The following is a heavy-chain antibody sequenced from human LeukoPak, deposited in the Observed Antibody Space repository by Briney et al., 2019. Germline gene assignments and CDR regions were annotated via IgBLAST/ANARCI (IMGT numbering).Heavy chain of an antibody. CDR3: ARAAPNAYDSSGYCLDY. J-gene: IGHJ4*02. Sequence: ASVKVSCKASGYTFTSYGISWVRQAPGQGLEWMGWISAYNGNTNYAQKLQGRVTMTTDTSTSTAYMELRSLRSDDTAVYYCARAAPNAYDSSGYCLDYWGQGTLVTVSS. D-gene: IGHD3-22*01. CDR1: GYTFTSYG. V-gene: IGHV1-18*01. CDR2: ISAYNGNT.